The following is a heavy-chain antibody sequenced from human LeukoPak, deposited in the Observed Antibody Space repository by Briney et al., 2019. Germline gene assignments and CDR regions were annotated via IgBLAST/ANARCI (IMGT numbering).Heavy chain of an antibody. CDR2: IYPGDSDT. D-gene: IGHD2-21*02. CDR1: GYSFTSYW. V-gene: IGHV5-51*01. CDR3: ARGGDRESIYYYYGMDV. Sequence: GESLKISCKGSGYSFTSYWIGWVRQMPGKGLEWMGIIYPGDSDTRYSPSFQGQVTISADKSISTAYLQWSSLKASDTAMYYCARGGDRESIYYYYGMDVWGQGTTVTFSS. J-gene: IGHJ6*02.